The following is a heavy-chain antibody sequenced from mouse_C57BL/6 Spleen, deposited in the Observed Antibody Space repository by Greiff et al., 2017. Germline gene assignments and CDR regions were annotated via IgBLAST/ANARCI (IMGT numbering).Heavy chain of an antibody. J-gene: IGHJ3*01. CDR2: INPSTGGT. D-gene: IGHD1-1*01. Sequence: EVQLQQSGPELVKPGASVKISCKASGYSFTGYYMNWVKQSPEKSLEWIGEINPSTGGTTYTQKFKAKATLTVDKSSSTAYMQLKSLTSEDSAVYYCARSFYYGSSRTGFAYWGQGTLVTVSA. CDR3: ARSFYYGSSRTGFAY. V-gene: IGHV1-42*01. CDR1: GYSFTGYY.